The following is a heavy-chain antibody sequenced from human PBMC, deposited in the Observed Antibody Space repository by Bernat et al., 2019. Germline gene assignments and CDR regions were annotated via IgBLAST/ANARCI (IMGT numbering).Heavy chain of an antibody. CDR2: ISSDGSDT. Sequence: EVHLVESGGGIVQPGGSLRLSCAASGFIFTTYDMHWVRQAPGKGLVWVSVISSDGSDTTYADSVKGRFTLSRDNANNTVYLQMNSLRAEDTAIYYCARDRGGMGDYWGQGTLVTVSS. J-gene: IGHJ4*02. V-gene: IGHV3-74*01. CDR1: GFIFTTYD. D-gene: IGHD3-10*01. CDR3: ARDRGGMGDY.